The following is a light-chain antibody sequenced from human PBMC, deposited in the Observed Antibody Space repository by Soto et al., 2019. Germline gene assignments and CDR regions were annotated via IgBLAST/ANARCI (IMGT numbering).Light chain of an antibody. Sequence: EIVMTQSPATLSLSPGERATLSCRASQSVSSSYLSWYQQKPGQAPRLLIYGASTRATGIPVRFRGSGSGTAFTLTISSLQPEDFAVYYCQQDYNLPWTFGQGTKVEIK. CDR3: QQDYNLPWT. CDR1: QSVSSSY. J-gene: IGKJ1*01. V-gene: IGKV3D-7*01. CDR2: GAS.